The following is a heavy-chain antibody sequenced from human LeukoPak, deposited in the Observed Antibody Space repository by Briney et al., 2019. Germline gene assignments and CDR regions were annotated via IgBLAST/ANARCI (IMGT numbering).Heavy chain of an antibody. CDR1: GYTFTGYY. D-gene: IGHD4-17*01. J-gene: IGHJ3*02. Sequence: GASVKVSCKASGYTFTGYYMHWVRQAPGQGLEWMGWINPNSGGTNYAQKFQGRVTMTRDTSISTAYMELRSLRSDDTAVYYCAREFGDGDAFDIWGQGTMVTVSS. V-gene: IGHV1-2*02. CDR3: AREFGDGDAFDI. CDR2: INPNSGGT.